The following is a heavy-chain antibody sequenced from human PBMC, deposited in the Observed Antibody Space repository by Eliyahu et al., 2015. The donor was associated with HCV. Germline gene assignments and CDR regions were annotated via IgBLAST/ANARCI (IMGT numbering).Heavy chain of an antibody. Sequence: EVQLVESGGGLVKPGGSLRLSCVASGFXXSSARXXWGRQVPGKGLGWVGHIKSKTDGGTTDYAAPVKGRFTISRDDSKNTLYLQMNSLKIDDTAVYYCTTDWRSRLLDWFWHYGMDVWGQGTTVIVSS. D-gene: IGHD3/OR15-3a*01. CDR1: GFXXSSAR. CDR3: TTDWRSRLLDWFWHYGMDV. V-gene: IGHV3-15*01. J-gene: IGHJ6*02. CDR2: IKSKTDGGTT.